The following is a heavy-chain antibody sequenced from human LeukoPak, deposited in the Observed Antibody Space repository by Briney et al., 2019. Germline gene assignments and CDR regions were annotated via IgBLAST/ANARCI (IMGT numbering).Heavy chain of an antibody. CDR2: ICWKSGSI. CDR1: GFTFDHYA. V-gene: IGHV3-9*01. CDR3: VTYGLMILLRGIRYFDH. J-gene: IGHJ4*02. D-gene: IGHD3-10*01. Sequence: GGSLRLSCAASGFTFDHYAMHCVPQALGKGLEWGLGICWKSGSIGYADSVKGRFTISRDNAKNSLYLQMNRLKNEDTAVYYCVTYGLMILLRGIRYFDHWGQGTVLTVST.